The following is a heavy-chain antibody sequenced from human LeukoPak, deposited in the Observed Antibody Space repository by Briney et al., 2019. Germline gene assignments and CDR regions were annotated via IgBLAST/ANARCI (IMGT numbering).Heavy chain of an antibody. CDR2: ITASGST. V-gene: IGHV3-23*01. J-gene: IGHJ4*02. Sequence: GGSLRLSCAASGFTFSGYAMSWVRQAPGKGLEWVSAITASGSTYYADSVKGRFTISRDNSKNTLYLQMNSLRAEDTAVYYCAKDFHASSGYYLDYWGQGTLVTVSS. CDR1: GFTFSGYA. CDR3: AKDFHASSGYYLDY. D-gene: IGHD3-22*01.